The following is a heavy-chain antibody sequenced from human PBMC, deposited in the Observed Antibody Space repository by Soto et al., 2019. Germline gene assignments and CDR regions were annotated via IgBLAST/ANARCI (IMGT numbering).Heavy chain of an antibody. V-gene: IGHV4-59*01. Sequence: LSLTCTVSGGSISSYYWSWIRQPPGKGLEWIGYIYYSGSTNYNPSLKSRVTISVDTSKNQFSLKLSSVTAADTAVYYCAREVPVVATFDYWGQGTLVTVSS. D-gene: IGHD3-22*01. CDR2: IYYSGST. CDR1: GGSISSYY. J-gene: IGHJ4*02. CDR3: AREVPVVATFDY.